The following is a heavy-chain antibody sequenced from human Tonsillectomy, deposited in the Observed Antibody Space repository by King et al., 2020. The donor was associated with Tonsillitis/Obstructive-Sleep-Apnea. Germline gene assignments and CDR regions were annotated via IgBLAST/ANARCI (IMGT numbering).Heavy chain of an antibody. CDR1: GFTFSYYA. J-gene: IGHJ4*02. V-gene: IGHV3-23*04. CDR3: AKDPPRRWCGGYSDY. Sequence: VQLVESGGGLIQPGGSLRLSCAASGFTFSYYAMSWIRQAPGKGLEWVSGISGSSTYYADSVKGRFTISRDNSKNTLYLQMNSLRAEDTAVYYCAKDPPRRWCGGYSDYWDQGTLVTVSS. D-gene: IGHD2-8*01. CDR2: ISGSST.